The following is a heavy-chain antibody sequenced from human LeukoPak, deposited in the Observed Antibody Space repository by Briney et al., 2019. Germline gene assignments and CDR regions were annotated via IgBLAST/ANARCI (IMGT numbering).Heavy chain of an antibody. CDR3: ARDLRYYYDSSGYPDY. CDR1: GFTFSSYW. V-gene: IGHV3-74*01. CDR2: INSDGSDT. D-gene: IGHD3-22*01. Sequence: PGGSLRLSCAASGFTFSSYWMHWVRQAPGKGLVWASRINSDGSDTSYADSVKGRFTISRDNAKNTLYLQISSPRAEDTALYYCARDLRYYYDSSGYPDYWGQGTLVTVSS. J-gene: IGHJ4*02.